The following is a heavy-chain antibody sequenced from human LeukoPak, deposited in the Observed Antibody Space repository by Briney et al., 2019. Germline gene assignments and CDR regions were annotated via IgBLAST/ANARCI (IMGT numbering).Heavy chain of an antibody. V-gene: IGHV4-59*01. D-gene: IGHD3-10*01. J-gene: IGHJ6*03. CDR1: GGSISSYY. Sequence: TSETLSLTCTVSGGSISSYYWSWIRQPPGKGLEWIGYIYYSGSTNYNPSLKSRVTISVDTFKNQFSLKLSSVTAADTAVYYCVRGRTVRGVIKFYYYMDVWGKGTTVTVSS. CDR2: IYYSGST. CDR3: VRGRTVRGVIKFYYYMDV.